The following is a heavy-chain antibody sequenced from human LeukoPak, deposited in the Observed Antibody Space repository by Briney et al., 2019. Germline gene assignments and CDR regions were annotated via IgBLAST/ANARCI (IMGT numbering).Heavy chain of an antibody. V-gene: IGHV4-39*01. CDR2: IYYSGST. CDR3: ARVKGFYLYYYYMDV. D-gene: IGHD3-3*01. J-gene: IGHJ6*03. CDR1: GGSISSSSYY. Sequence: TSETLSLTCTVSGGSISSSSYYWGWIRQPPGKGLEWIGSIYYSGSTYYNPSLKSRVTISVDTSKNQFSLKLSAVTAADTAVYYCARVKGFYLYYYYMDVWGKGTTVTVSS.